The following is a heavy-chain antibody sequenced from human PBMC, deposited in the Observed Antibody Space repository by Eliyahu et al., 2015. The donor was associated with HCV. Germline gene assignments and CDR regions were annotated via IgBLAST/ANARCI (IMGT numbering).Heavy chain of an antibody. CDR1: GFIFXAHD. CDR3: VRATAGFDF. CDR2: ITSAGGT. V-gene: IGHV3-13*01. J-gene: IGHJ4*02. Sequence: EVQLVESGGGLVQPGGSLRLSCAASGFIFXAHDMHWVRQGTGKGLEWVSAITSAGGTYYGDSVKGRFTVSRDNAKNSVFLQMNSLGAGDTAVYYCVRATAGFDFWGRGTLVTVSS. D-gene: IGHD1-14*01.